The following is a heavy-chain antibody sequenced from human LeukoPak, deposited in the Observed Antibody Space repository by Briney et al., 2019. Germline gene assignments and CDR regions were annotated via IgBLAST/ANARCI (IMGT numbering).Heavy chain of an antibody. CDR2: INHSGST. Sequence: SETLSLTCAVYGGSFSGYYWSWIRQPPGKGLEWIGEINHSGSTNYNPSLKSRVTISVDTSKNQFSLKLSSVTAADTAVYYCASEMNYYYYMDVRGKGTTVTISS. CDR1: GGSFSGYY. V-gene: IGHV4-34*01. CDR3: ASEMNYYYYMDV. J-gene: IGHJ6*03.